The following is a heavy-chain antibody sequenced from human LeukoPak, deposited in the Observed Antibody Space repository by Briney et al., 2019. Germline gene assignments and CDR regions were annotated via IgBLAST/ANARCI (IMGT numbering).Heavy chain of an antibody. V-gene: IGHV3-48*01. CDR2: INSDGKTT. CDR3: AKEVFTGSGAAFDI. CDR1: GFTFSDYS. D-gene: IGHD1-14*01. Sequence: HPGGSLRLSCAASGFTFSDYSMNWVRQAPGKGLEDLSYINSDGKTTWYADSVKGRFTASRDNAKNSLYLQMNSLRVEDTAVCYCAKEVFTGSGAAFDIWGPGTMVTVSS. J-gene: IGHJ3*02.